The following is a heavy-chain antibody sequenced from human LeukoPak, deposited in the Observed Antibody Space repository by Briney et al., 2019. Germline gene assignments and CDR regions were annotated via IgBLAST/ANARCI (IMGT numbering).Heavy chain of an antibody. CDR3: AGSGSSTYYYYYMDV. J-gene: IGHJ6*03. Sequence: GGSLRLSCAGSGFTFSNYEMNWVRQAPGKGLEWVSYISSSGNTIYYADSVKGRFTIPRDNAKNSLYLQMNSLRAEDTAVYYCAGSGSSTYYYYYMDVWGKGTTVTVSS. V-gene: IGHV3-48*03. CDR2: ISSSGNTI. D-gene: IGHD3-10*01. CDR1: GFTFSNYE.